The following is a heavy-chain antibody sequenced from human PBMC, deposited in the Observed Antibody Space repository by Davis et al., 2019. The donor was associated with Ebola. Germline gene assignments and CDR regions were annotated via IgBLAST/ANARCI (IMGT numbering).Heavy chain of an antibody. Sequence: PSETLSLTCAVSGGSISSGGYSWSWIRQPPGKGLEWIGYIYHSGSTYYNPSLKSRVTISVKPSKNQFSLKLSSVTAADTAVYYCARGFLWFGELAAFDIWGQGTMVTVSS. CDR1: GGSISSGGYS. D-gene: IGHD3-10*01. J-gene: IGHJ3*02. V-gene: IGHV4-30-2*01. CDR2: IYHSGST. CDR3: ARGFLWFGELAAFDI.